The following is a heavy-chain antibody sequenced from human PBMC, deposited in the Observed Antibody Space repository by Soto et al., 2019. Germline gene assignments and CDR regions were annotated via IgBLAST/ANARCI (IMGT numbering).Heavy chain of an antibody. J-gene: IGHJ6*02. CDR3: ARGGAYYYYYGMDV. Sequence: SETLSLTCTVSGDSVSNGNSYWSWIRQPPGKGLEWIGYTYYSGSTNYNPSLKSRVTISVDTSKNQFSLRLSSVTAADTAVYYCARGGAYYYYYGMDVWGQGTTVTVSS. CDR1: GDSVSNGNSY. V-gene: IGHV4-61*01. CDR2: TYYSGST.